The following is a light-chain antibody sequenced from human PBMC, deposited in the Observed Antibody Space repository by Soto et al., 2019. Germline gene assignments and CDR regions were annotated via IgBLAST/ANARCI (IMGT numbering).Light chain of an antibody. CDR1: SSDVGTYNY. V-gene: IGLV2-14*01. J-gene: IGLJ1*01. Sequence: QSALAQPASVSGSPGQSITISCTGTSSDVGTYNYVSWHQHHPGKAPKLIIYEVSNRPSGVSNRFSGSKSGSTASLTISGLQAEDEADYYCTSYTITSPYVFGTGTKVTVL. CDR3: TSYTITSPYV. CDR2: EVS.